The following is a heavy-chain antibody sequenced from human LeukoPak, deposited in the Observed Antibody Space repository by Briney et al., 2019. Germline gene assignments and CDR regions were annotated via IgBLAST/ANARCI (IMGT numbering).Heavy chain of an antibody. Sequence: GGSLRLSCAASGFTFSSYGMHWVSQAPGKGLEGVAFIRYDGSNKYYADSVKGRFTISRDNSKNPLYLQMNSLRAEDTAVYYCAKTLGYCSSTSCYNLDYWGQGTLVTVSS. CDR1: GFTFSSYG. CDR2: IRYDGSNK. J-gene: IGHJ4*02. CDR3: AKTLGYCSSTSCYNLDY. V-gene: IGHV3-30*02. D-gene: IGHD2-2*02.